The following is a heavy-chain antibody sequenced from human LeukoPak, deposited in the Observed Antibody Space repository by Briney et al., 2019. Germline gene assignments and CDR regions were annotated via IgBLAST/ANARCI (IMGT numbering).Heavy chain of an antibody. V-gene: IGHV4-59*01. D-gene: IGHD3-22*01. J-gene: IGHJ4*02. Sequence: SETLSLTCTVSGGTISGYYWSWIRQPPGKGLEWIGYIYYSGSTNYNPSLKSRVTLSVDTSKNQFSLKLTSVTAADTAVYYCARGYYDSSGYYLAAYWGQGTLVTVSS. CDR3: ARGYYDSSGYYLAAY. CDR1: GGTISGYY. CDR2: IYYSGST.